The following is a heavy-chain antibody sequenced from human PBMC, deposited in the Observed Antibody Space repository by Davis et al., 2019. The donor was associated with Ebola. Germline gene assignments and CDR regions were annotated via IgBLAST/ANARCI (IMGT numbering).Heavy chain of an antibody. CDR2: IYYSGST. V-gene: IGHV4-61*08. Sequence: PSETLSLTCTVSGGSISSGDYYWSWIRQPPGKGLEWIGYIYYSGSTNYNPSLKSRVTISVDTSKNQFSLKLSSVTAADTAVYYCARGTYYYDSSGYYYTPYFDYWGQGTLVTVSS. CDR3: ARGTYYYDSSGYYYTPYFDY. D-gene: IGHD3-22*01. CDR1: GGSISSGDYY. J-gene: IGHJ4*02.